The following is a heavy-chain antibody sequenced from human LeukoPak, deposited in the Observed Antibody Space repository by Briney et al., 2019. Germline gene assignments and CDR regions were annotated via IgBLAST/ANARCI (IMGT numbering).Heavy chain of an antibody. CDR2: ISSTSSYI. CDR1: GFTFSSYI. D-gene: IGHD3-3*01. J-gene: IGHJ6*03. Sequence: GGSLRLSCAASGFTFSSYIINWVRQAPGKGLEWVSSISSTSSYIYYADSVRGRFTISRDNAKNSLYLEMNSLRAEDTAVYYCARDGHGDFWRARRTYYMDVWGKGTTVTVSS. V-gene: IGHV3-21*06. CDR3: ARDGHGDFWRARRTYYMDV.